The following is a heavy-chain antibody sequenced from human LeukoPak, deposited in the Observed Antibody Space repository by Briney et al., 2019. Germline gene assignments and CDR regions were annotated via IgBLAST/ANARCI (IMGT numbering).Heavy chain of an antibody. V-gene: IGHV3-7*03. D-gene: IGHD3-9*01. CDR3: ASGNNDWSL. CDR1: GFTFSNYY. Sequence: GGSLRLSCAASGFTFSNYYMSWVRQAPGKGLEWVANIDQGGSEKYYVDSVKGRFTISRDNAKNSLYLQMNSLRTEDTAVYYCASGNNDWSLGGQGTLVTVSS. J-gene: IGHJ4*02. CDR2: IDQGGSEK.